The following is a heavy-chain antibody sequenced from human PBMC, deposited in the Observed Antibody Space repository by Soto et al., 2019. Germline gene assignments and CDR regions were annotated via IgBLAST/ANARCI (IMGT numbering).Heavy chain of an antibody. V-gene: IGHV4-31*03. Sequence: SETLSLTCTVSGGSISSGGYYWSWIRQHPGKGLEWIGYIYYSGSTYYNPSLKSRVTISVDTSKNQFSLKLSSVTAADTAVYYCARDGPYSSSWYNWFDPWGQGTLVTSPQ. J-gene: IGHJ5*02. CDR1: GGSISSGGYY. CDR2: IYYSGST. D-gene: IGHD6-13*01. CDR3: ARDGPYSSSWYNWFDP.